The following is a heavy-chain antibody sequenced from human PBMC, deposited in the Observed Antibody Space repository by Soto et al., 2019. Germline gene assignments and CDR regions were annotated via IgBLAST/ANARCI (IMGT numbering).Heavy chain of an antibody. CDR2: IIPIFGTA. CDR3: ATSGWYGPRNQYYFDY. J-gene: IGHJ4*02. Sequence: SLKVSCKASGGTFSSYAISWVRQAPGQGLEWMGGIIPIFGTANYAQKFQGRVTITADESTSTAYMELSSLRSEDTAVYYCATSGWYGPRNQYYFDYWGQGTLVTVSS. V-gene: IGHV1-69*13. D-gene: IGHD6-19*01. CDR1: GGTFSSYA.